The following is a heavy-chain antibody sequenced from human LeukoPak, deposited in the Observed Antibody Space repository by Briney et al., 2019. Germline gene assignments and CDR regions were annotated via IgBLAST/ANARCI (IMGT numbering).Heavy chain of an antibody. CDR2: IYSNGDA. J-gene: IGHJ5*02. Sequence: SETLSLTCAVSGGSISGYYWSWVRQPAGKGLEWIGRIYSNGDASYNPSLKSRVTMSVDMSKNQVSLRLTSVTAADTAVYYCTKEPNPWGQGTLVTASS. CDR3: TKEPNP. V-gene: IGHV4-4*07. CDR1: GGSISGYY.